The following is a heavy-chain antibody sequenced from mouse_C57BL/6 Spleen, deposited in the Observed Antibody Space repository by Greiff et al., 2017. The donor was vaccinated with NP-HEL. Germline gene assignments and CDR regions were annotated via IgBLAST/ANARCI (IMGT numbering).Heavy chain of an antibody. Sequence: VQLQQPGTELVKPGASVKLSCKASGYTFTSYWMHWVKQRPGQGLEWIGNINPSNGGTNYNEKFKSKATLTVDKSSSTAYMQLSSLTSEDSAVYYCARSEGYYSHSPYDWGQGTSVTVSS. D-gene: IGHD2-12*01. V-gene: IGHV1-53*01. CDR3: ARSEGYYSHSPYD. J-gene: IGHJ4*01. CDR1: GYTFTSYW. CDR2: INPSNGGT.